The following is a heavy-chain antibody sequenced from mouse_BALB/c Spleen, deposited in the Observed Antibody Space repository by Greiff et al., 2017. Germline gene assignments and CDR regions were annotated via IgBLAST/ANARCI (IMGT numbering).Heavy chain of an antibody. CDR3: ARIGRFAY. J-gene: IGHJ3*01. Sequence: VQLQQPGAELVKPGASVKLSCKASGYTFTSYWMHWVKQRPGQGLEWIGEIDPSDSYTNYNQKFKGKATLTVDKSSSTAYMQLSSLTSEDSAVYYCARIGRFAYWAKGLWSLSLQ. V-gene: IGHV1-69*02. CDR1: GYTFTSYW. CDR2: IDPSDSYT.